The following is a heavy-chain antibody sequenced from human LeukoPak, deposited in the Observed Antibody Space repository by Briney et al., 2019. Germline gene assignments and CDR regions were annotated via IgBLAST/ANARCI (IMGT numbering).Heavy chain of an antibody. Sequence: GGSLRLSCAASGFTFSAYTMNWVRQAPGKGLEWVSSIGRSGNYIYHADSVKGRFTISRDNAKNSLYLQMSSLRAEDTAVYYCARQAGPYMDVWGKGTTVTGSS. CDR1: GFTFSAYT. J-gene: IGHJ6*03. D-gene: IGHD6-13*01. CDR2: IGRSGNYI. V-gene: IGHV3-21*01. CDR3: ARQAGPYMDV.